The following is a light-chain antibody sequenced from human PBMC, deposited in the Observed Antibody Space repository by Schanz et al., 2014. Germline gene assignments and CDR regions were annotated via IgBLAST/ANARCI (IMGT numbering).Light chain of an antibody. CDR3: QHYNNYSPVT. J-gene: IGKJ2*01. V-gene: IGKV3-15*01. Sequence: EIVMTQSPATLSVSPGERATLSCRASQSVSSNLAWYQQKPGQAPRVLIYGASTRATGIPDRFSGSGSGTDFTLTISSLQPDDFATYYCQHYNNYSPVTFGQGTKLEI. CDR2: GAS. CDR1: QSVSSN.